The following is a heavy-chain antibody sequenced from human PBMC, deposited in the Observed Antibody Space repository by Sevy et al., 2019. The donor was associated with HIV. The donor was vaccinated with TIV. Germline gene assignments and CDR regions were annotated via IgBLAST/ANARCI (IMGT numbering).Heavy chain of an antibody. V-gene: IGHV3-20*04. D-gene: IGHD2-21*02. CDR3: ARGREPYCGGDCYSAFDI. Sequence: GGSLRLSCAASGFTFDDYGMSWVRQAPGKGLEWVSGINWNAGSTGYADSVKGRFTISRDNAKNSLYVQMSSLRAEDTAVYYCARGREPYCGGDCYSAFDIWGQGTMVTVSS. CDR2: INWNAGST. CDR1: GFTFDDYG. J-gene: IGHJ3*02.